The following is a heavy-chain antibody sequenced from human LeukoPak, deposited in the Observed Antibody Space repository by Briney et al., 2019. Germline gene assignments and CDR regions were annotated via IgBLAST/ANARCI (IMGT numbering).Heavy chain of an antibody. CDR3: ARGNIVVVVAAHSNWFDP. CDR2: MNPNSGNT. J-gene: IGHJ5*02. D-gene: IGHD2-15*01. CDR1: GYTFTSYD. V-gene: IGHV1-8*03. Sequence: AASVKVSCKASGYTFTSYDINWVRQAPGQGLEWMGWMNPNSGNTGYAQKFQGRVTITRNTSISTAYMELSSLRSEDTAVYYCARGNIVVVVAAHSNWFDPWGQGTLVTVSS.